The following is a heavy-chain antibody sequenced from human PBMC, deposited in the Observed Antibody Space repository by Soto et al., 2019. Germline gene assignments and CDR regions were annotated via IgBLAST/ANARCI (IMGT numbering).Heavy chain of an antibody. J-gene: IGHJ5*02. CDR3: AEGPATSFLNWFDP. Sequence: GGSLRLSCAASGFTFSSYALSWVRQAPGKGLEWVSSVSASGGSTYYADSVKGRFTISRDNSKNTLYLQMNSLRADDTAVYYCAEGPATSFLNWFDPWGQGTLVTVSS. CDR1: GFTFSSYA. CDR2: VSASGGST. V-gene: IGHV3-23*01.